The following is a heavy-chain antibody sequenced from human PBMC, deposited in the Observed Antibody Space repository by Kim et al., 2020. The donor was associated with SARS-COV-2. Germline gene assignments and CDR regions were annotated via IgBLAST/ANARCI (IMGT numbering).Heavy chain of an antibody. CDR2: TA. V-gene: IGHV1-69*01. CDR3: ARDRNRYFDY. D-gene: IGHD1-1*01. Sequence: TANYAQKFQGRVTITADESTSTAYMELSSLRSEDTAVYYCARDRNRYFDYWGQGTLVTVSS. J-gene: IGHJ4*02.